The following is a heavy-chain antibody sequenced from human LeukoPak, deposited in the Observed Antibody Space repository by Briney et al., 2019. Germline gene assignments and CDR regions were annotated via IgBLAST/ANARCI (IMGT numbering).Heavy chain of an antibody. CDR3: ARDLGYSRDY. CDR1: GFTFSNYW. J-gene: IGHJ4*02. Sequence: PGGSLRLSCAASGFTFSNYWMSWVRQAPGKGLEWVANIKLDGSEKFYVDSVKGRFTISRDNAKNSLYLQINSLRAEDTAVYYCARDLGYSRDYWGQGTLVTVSS. V-gene: IGHV3-7*01. CDR2: IKLDGSEK. D-gene: IGHD4-11*01.